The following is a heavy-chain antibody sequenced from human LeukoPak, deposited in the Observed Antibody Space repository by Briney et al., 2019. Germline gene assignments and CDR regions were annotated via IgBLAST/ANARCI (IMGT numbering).Heavy chain of an antibody. J-gene: IGHJ4*02. D-gene: IGHD6-13*01. CDR3: ARDLPYSSSWYGGLNY. CDR2: IYHSGST. CDR1: GGSISSSNW. V-gene: IGHV4-4*02. Sequence: SGTLSLTCAVSGGSISSSNWWSWVRQPPGKGLEWIGEIYHSGSTNYNPSLKRRVTISVDKSKNQFSLKLSSVTAADTAVYYCARDLPYSSSWYGGLNYWGQGTLVTVSS.